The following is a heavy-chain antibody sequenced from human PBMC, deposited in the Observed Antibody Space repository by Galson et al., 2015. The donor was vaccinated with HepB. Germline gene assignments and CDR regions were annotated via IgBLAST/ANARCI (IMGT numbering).Heavy chain of an antibody. J-gene: IGHJ3*02. CDR3: AKDWRPNYEGDAFDI. CDR2: ITYDGTNK. CDR1: VFTFSDYG. V-gene: IGHV3-30*18. D-gene: IGHD1-7*01. Sequence: SLRLSCAASVFTFSDYGMHWVRQAPGKGLEWVAVITYDGTNKYYADSVKGRFTISRDKSKNTLYLEMNSLRSEDTAVYYCAKDWRPNYEGDAFDIWGLGTMVTVSS.